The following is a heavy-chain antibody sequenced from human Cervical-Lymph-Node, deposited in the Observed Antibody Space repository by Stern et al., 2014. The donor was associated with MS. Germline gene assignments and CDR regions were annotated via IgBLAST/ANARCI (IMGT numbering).Heavy chain of an antibody. V-gene: IGHV1-3*01. CDR3: ARQPDYSDFLDF. CDR2: FNVGPATT. Sequence: QVQLVQSGAEVKKPGASMTISCKTSGYNFIDHAIHWVRQAPGQRLEWMAWFNVGPATTEYSQKFQGRVTFTRDKAASAAYMDLSSLSPDDTAVYYCARQPDYSDFLDFWGQGTLVTVSS. J-gene: IGHJ4*02. CDR1: GYNFIDHA. D-gene: IGHD4-11*01.